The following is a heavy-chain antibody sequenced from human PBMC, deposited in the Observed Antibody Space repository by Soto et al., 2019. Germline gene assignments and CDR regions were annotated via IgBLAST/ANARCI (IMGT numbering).Heavy chain of an antibody. Sequence: QVQLQESGPGLVKPSETLSLTCTVSGGSISSYYWSWIRQPAGKGLEWIGRIYTSGSTNYNPSHKRRVTMSVDTSKNQFSLKLSSVTAADTAVYSCARDGADYYDSSGYYFALADYWGQGTLVTVSS. CDR1: GGSISSYY. CDR3: ARDGADYYDSSGYYFALADY. D-gene: IGHD3-22*01. J-gene: IGHJ4*02. CDR2: IYTSGST. V-gene: IGHV4-4*07.